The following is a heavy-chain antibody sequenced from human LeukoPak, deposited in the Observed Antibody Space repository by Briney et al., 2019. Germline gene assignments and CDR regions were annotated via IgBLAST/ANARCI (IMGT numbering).Heavy chain of an antibody. D-gene: IGHD3-10*01. V-gene: IGHV1-2*02. CDR3: ARGGITMVRGVIWFDP. CDR1: GYTFTGYY. J-gene: IGHJ5*02. CDR2: INPNNGFT. Sequence: GASVKVSCRTSGYTFTGYYIHWVRQAPGQGLECIGWINPNNGFTHYAQNFQGRLTLTRDTSISTAYMELSRLRSDDTAVYYCARGGITMVRGVIWFDPWGQGTLVTVSS.